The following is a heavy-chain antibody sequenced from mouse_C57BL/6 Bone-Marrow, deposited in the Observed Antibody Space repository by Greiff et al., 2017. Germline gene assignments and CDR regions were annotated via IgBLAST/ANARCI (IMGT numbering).Heavy chain of an antibody. Sequence: QVQLQQPGAELVKPGASVKVSCKASGYTFTSYWMHWVKQRPGQGLEWIGRIHPSDSDTNYNQKFKGKATLTVDKSSSTAYMQLSTLKSEDSAVYYCAIRAYYYGEGFAYWGQGTLVTVSA. CDR3: AIRAYYYGEGFAY. CDR1: GYTFTSYW. CDR2: IHPSDSDT. D-gene: IGHD1-1*01. J-gene: IGHJ3*01. V-gene: IGHV1-74*01.